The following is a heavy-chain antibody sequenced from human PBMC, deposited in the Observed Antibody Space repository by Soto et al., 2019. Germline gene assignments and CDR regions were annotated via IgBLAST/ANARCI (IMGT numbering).Heavy chain of an antibody. D-gene: IGHD5-18*01. CDR1: GGSISSYY. Sequence: QVQLQESGPGLVKPSETLSLTCTVSGGSISSYYWSWIRQPPGKGLEWIGYIYYSGSTNYNPSLKSRVTISVDTSKNQFSLKLSSVTAADTAVYYCARDQRYGHYYYYYGMDVWGQGTTVTVSS. J-gene: IGHJ6*02. V-gene: IGHV4-59*01. CDR3: ARDQRYGHYYYYYGMDV. CDR2: IYYSGST.